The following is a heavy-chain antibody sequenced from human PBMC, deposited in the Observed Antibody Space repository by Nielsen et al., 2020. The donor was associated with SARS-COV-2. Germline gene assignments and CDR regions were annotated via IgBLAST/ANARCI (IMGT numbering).Heavy chain of an antibody. D-gene: IGHD5-24*01. Sequence: SETLSLTCTVSGGSISSSSYYWSWIRQPPGKGLEWIGYIYYSGSTNYNPSLKSRVTISVDTSKNQFSLKLSSVTAADTAVYYCARVVGMATKFFDYWGQGTLVTVSS. CDR1: GGSISSSSYY. CDR2: IYYSGST. J-gene: IGHJ4*02. CDR3: ARVVGMATKFFDY. V-gene: IGHV4-61*01.